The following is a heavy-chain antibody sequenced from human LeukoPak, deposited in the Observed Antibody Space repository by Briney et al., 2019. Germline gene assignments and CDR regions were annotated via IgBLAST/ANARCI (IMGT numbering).Heavy chain of an antibody. V-gene: IGHV3-64D*06. D-gene: IGHD3-9*01. Sequence: GGAPRLSCLAPGFFFSAFAMPRGRPAPGGGLEYVSAIGPSGTSTYFADSVKGRFTISRDNSKNTVYLQMSSLRTEDTAVYFCTGSTTGYYSYWGQGTLVTVSS. CDR1: GFFFSAFA. CDR2: IGPSGTST. J-gene: IGHJ4*02. CDR3: TGSTTGYYSY.